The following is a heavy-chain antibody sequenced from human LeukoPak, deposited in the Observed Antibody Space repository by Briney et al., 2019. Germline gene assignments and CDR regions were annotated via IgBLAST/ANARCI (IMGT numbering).Heavy chain of an antibody. J-gene: IGHJ6*03. CDR3: ARDLVHGSGTPTNYYYYYYMDV. D-gene: IGHD3-10*01. V-gene: IGHV1-2*06. CDR1: GYTFTGYY. CDR2: INPNSGGT. Sequence: ASVKVSCKASGYTFTGYYMHWVRQAPGQGLEWMGRINPNSGGTNYAQKFQGRVTMTRGTSISTAYMELSRLRSDDTAVYYCARDLVHGSGTPTNYYYYYYMDVWGKGTTVTVSS.